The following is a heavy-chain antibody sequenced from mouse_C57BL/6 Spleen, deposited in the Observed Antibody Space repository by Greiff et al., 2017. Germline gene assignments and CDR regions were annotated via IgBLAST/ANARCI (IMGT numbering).Heavy chain of an antibody. CDR1: GYTFNDYN. V-gene: IGHV1-22*01. CDR2: INPNNGGT. J-gene: IGHJ2*01. D-gene: IGHD1-1*01. CDR3: ARDSFHYYGSSYGY. Sequence: VQLQQSGPELVKPGASVKMSCKASGYTFNDYNMHWVKQSHGKSLEWIGYINPNNGGTSYNQKFKGKATLTVTKSSSTAYMELRSLTSEDSAVYYCARDSFHYYGSSYGYWGQGTTLTVSS.